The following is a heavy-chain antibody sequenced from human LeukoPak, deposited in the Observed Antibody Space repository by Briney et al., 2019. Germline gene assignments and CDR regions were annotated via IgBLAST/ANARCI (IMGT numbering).Heavy chain of an antibody. CDR3: ARIVVVPAAKRDYYYYYMDV. CDR1: GYSISSGYY. CDR2: IYHSGST. D-gene: IGHD2-2*01. V-gene: IGHV4-38-2*02. Sequence: SEILSLTCTVSGYSISSGYYWGWIRQPPGKGLEWIGSIYHSGSTYYNPSLKSRVTISVDTSKNQFSLKLSSVTAADTAVYYCARIVVVPAAKRDYYYYYMDVWGKGTTVTVSS. J-gene: IGHJ6*03.